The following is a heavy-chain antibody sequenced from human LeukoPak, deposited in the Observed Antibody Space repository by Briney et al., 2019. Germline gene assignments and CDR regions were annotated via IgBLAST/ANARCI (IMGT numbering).Heavy chain of an antibody. CDR2: ISYSGST. J-gene: IGHJ4*02. Sequence: SETLSLTCTVSGGSIYSYYWNWIRQPPGKGLEWIGDISYSGSTNYNPSLKSRVSMSVDTTKLYLKLSSVTAADTAVYYCARSAYYYDSSGYSGPDYWGQGTLVTVSS. CDR1: GGSIYSYY. CDR3: ARSAYYYDSSGYSGPDY. V-gene: IGHV4-59*12. D-gene: IGHD3-22*01.